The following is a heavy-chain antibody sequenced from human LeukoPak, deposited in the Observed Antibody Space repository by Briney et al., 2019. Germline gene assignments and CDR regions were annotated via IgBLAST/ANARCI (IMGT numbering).Heavy chain of an antibody. CDR2: INHSGST. CDR1: GGSFSGYY. CDR3: ARAFMDSSGYYSAPDY. V-gene: IGHV4-34*09. J-gene: IGHJ4*02. Sequence: PSETLSLTCAVYGGSFSGYYWSWIRQPPGKGLEWIGEINHSGSTNYNPSLKSRVTISVDTSKNQFSLKLSSVTAADTAVYYCARAFMDSSGYYSAPDYWGQGTLVTVSS. D-gene: IGHD3-22*01.